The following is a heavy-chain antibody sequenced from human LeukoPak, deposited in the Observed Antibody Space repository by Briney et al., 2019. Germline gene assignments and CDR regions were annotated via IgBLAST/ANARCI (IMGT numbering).Heavy chain of an antibody. CDR2: ISHTGIT. V-gene: IGHV4-59*11. CDR3: ARGGAMATHYFDT. Sequence: PSETLSLRCAVSGDSISGHYWSWIRQSPEKGLEYIGYISHTGITNYNPSLKSRLTISLETSQNQFSLSRNSVTAADTAVYYFARGGAMATHYFDTWGQGTLVSVSS. D-gene: IGHD3-16*01. J-gene: IGHJ4*02. CDR1: GDSISGHY.